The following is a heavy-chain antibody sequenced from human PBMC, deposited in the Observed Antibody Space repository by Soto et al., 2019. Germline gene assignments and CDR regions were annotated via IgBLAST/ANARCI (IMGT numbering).Heavy chain of an antibody. CDR1: GDTFSTYT. CDR3: ARDTPQTVTTEGHYYYYGMDV. CDR2: IIPRSATS. D-gene: IGHD4-17*01. Sequence: GASVKVSCKASGDTFSTYTITWIRQAPGQGLEWMGGIIPRSATSKYAQKFQGRVTITADESTSTVYMELSSLRSEDTAVYYCARDTPQTVTTEGHYYYYGMDVWGQGTTVTVSS. V-gene: IGHV1-69*13. J-gene: IGHJ6*02.